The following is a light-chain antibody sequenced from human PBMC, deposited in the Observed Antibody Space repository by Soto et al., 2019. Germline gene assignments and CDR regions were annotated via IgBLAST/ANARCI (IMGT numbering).Light chain of an antibody. Sequence: QSVLTQPASVSGSPGQSITISCTGTSSDVGSYNLVSWYQQHPGKAPKVMIYEVSKRPSGVPNRCSGSKSGYTASLTISGLQAEDEADYYCCSYAGSSTYVFGTGTKLTVL. J-gene: IGLJ1*01. CDR2: EVS. CDR1: SSDVGSYNL. CDR3: CSYAGSSTYV. V-gene: IGLV2-23*02.